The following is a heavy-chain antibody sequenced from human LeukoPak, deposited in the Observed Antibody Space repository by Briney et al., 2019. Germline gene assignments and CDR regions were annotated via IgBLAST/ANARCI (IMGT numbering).Heavy chain of an antibody. CDR3: AKAYDFWSGYYNY. CDR2: ISGSGGST. CDR1: GLTFSSYA. V-gene: IGHV3-23*01. Sequence: GGSLRLSCAASGLTFSSYAMSWVRQAPGKGLEWVSAISGSGGSTYYADSVKGRFTISRDNSKNTLYLQMNSLRAEDTAVYYCAKAYDFWSGYYNYWGQGTLVTVSS. D-gene: IGHD3-3*01. J-gene: IGHJ4*02.